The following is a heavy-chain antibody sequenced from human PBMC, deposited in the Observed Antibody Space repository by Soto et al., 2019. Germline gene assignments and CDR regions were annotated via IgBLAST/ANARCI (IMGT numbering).Heavy chain of an antibody. J-gene: IGHJ4*02. V-gene: IGHV2-5*02. CDR2: IYWDDDK. CDR1: GFSLSTSGVG. D-gene: IGHD2-8*01. Sequence: QITLRESGPTLVKPTQTLTLTCTFSGFSLSTSGVGVGWIHQPPGKALEWLVFIYWDDDKRYSPSLRSRLAITKDPYKNPVVPTMTNVDPMEPGTYFWATRPNGVSQLYYGDFGYWGQGTLVHLSS. CDR3: ATRPNGVSQLYYGDFGY.